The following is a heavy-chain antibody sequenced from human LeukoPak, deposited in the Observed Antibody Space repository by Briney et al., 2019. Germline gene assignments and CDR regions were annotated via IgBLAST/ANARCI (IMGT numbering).Heavy chain of an antibody. V-gene: IGHV1-2*02. D-gene: IGHD2-8*01. CDR1: GYTFTCYY. CDR2: INPNSGGT. J-gene: IGHJ4*02. Sequence: ASVKVSCKASGYTFTCYYMHWLRQAPGQGLEWMGWINPNSGGTNYAQKFQGRVTMTRGTSISTAYMELSRLRSDDTAVYYCARESSPYCTNGVCFYSFDYWGQGTLVTVSS. CDR3: ARESSPYCTNGVCFYSFDY.